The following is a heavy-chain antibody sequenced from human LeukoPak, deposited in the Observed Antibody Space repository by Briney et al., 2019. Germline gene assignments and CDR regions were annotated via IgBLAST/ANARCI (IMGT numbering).Heavy chain of an antibody. J-gene: IGHJ6*04. D-gene: IGHD5-18*01. Sequence: GGSLRLSCAASGFTFSDYYMNWVRQAPGKGLEWVSSISSSSTIYYADSVKGRFTISRDNAKNSLYLQMNSLRAEDTAVYYCARDPGAAMVTCYYYYYGMDVWGEGTTVTVSS. CDR3: ARDPGAAMVTCYYYYYGMDV. V-gene: IGHV3-69-1*01. CDR2: ISSSSTI. CDR1: GFTFSDYY.